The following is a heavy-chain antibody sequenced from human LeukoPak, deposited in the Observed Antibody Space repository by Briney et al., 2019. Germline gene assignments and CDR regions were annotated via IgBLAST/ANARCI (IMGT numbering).Heavy chain of an antibody. V-gene: IGHV5-51*01. D-gene: IGHD2-2*01. CDR3: ARTRSYYCSSTSCYPDAFDI. CDR2: IYPGDSDT. CDR1: GYSFTSYW. Sequence: GESLKISCKGSGYSFTSYWIGWVRQMPGKGLEWMGIIYPGDSDTRYSPPFQGQVTISADKSISTAYLQWSSLKASDTAMYYCARTRSYYCSSTSCYPDAFDIWGQGTMVTVSS. J-gene: IGHJ3*02.